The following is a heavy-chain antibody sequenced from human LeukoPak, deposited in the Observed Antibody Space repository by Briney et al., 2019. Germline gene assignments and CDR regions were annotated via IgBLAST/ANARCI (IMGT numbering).Heavy chain of an antibody. CDR2: IIPILGIA. J-gene: IGHJ5*02. CDR3: ARGYCSSTSCYLYLFDP. Sequence: ASVKLSCKASGGTFSSYTMSWLRQAPGQGLEWMGRIIPILGIANYAQKFQGRVTITADKSTSTAYMELSSLRSEDTAVYYCARGYCSSTSCYLYLFDPWGQGTLVAVSS. CDR1: GGTFSSYT. V-gene: IGHV1-69*02. D-gene: IGHD2-2*01.